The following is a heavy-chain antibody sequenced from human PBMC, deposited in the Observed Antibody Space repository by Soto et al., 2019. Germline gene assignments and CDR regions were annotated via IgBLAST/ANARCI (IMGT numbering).Heavy chain of an antibody. CDR2: ISSSSSTI. CDR3: AKDPVKSSPDNWFDP. D-gene: IGHD6-13*01. J-gene: IGHJ5*02. V-gene: IGHV3-48*01. CDR1: GFTFSSYS. Sequence: PGGSLRLSCAASGFTFSSYSMNWVRQAPGKGLEWVSYISSSSSTIYYADSVKGRFTISRDNAKNSLYLQMNSLRAEDTAVYYCAKDPVKSSPDNWFDPWGQGTLVTVSS.